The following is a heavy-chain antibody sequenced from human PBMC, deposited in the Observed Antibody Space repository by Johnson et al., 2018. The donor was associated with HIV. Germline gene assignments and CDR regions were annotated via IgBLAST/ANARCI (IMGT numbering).Heavy chain of an antibody. V-gene: IGHV3-30-3*01. CDR3: ARDGGIGSTREDAFDI. J-gene: IGHJ3*02. CDR2: ISYDGSNK. Sequence: QMLLVESGGCVVQPGRSLRLSCAASGFTFSSYAMHWVRQAPGKGLEWVAVISYDGSNKYYADSVKGRFTISRDNAKNSLYLQMNSLRAEDTAVYYCARDGGIGSTREDAFDIWGQGTMVMVSS. D-gene: IGHD2-2*01. CDR1: GFTFSSYA.